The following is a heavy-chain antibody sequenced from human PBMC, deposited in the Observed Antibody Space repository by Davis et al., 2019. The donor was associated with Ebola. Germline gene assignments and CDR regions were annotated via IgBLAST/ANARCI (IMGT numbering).Heavy chain of an antibody. Sequence: MPSETLSLTCTVSGGSISSSSYYWGWIRQPPGKGLEWIGSIFYSGSTYYNPSLKSRVTISVDTSKNQFSLKMSSVTAADTAVYYCARGVPLTGYYNVNFDYWGQGTLVTVSS. CDR3: ARGVPLTGYYNVNFDY. CDR1: GGSISSSSYY. CDR2: IFYSGST. V-gene: IGHV4-39*01. D-gene: IGHD3-9*01. J-gene: IGHJ4*02.